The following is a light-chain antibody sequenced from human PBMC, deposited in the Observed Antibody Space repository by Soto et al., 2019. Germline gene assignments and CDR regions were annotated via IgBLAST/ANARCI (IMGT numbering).Light chain of an antibody. J-gene: IGKJ2*01. V-gene: IGKV1-5*03. CDR2: KAS. Sequence: DIQMTQSPSTLSASVRDRVTISCRASQSVGHWLAWYQQKPGKAPKLLIYKASTLESGVPSRFSGSGFGTEFTLTISSLQPDDFATYYCQRYTTYPYTFGQGSRLEI. CDR3: QRYTTYPYT. CDR1: QSVGHW.